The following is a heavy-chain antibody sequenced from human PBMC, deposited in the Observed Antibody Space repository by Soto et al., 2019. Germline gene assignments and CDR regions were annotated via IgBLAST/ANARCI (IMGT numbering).Heavy chain of an antibody. CDR3: ARAILGVVHNWFDP. CDR2: IIPIFGTA. J-gene: IGHJ5*02. D-gene: IGHD3-3*01. V-gene: IGHV1-69*06. Sequence: SVKVSCRASGGTFSSYAISWVRQAPGQGLEWMGGIIPIFGTANYAQKFQGRVTITADKSTSTAYMELSSLRSEDTAVYYCARAILGVVHNWFDPWGQGTLVTVSS. CDR1: GGTFSSYA.